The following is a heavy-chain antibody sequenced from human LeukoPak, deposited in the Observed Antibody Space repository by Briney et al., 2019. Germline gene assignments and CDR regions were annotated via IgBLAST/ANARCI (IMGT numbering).Heavy chain of an antibody. CDR3: ARHRFASPLDS. CDR2: INHSGST. D-gene: IGHD2-21*01. J-gene: IGHJ4*02. Sequence: SETLSLTCAVYGGSFSGYYWSWIRQPPGKGLEWIGEINHSGSTNYNPSFKSRVSISLDTSKDQISLKLSSVTAADTAVYYCARHRFASPLDSWGQGTLVTVSS. V-gene: IGHV4-34*01. CDR1: GGSFSGYY.